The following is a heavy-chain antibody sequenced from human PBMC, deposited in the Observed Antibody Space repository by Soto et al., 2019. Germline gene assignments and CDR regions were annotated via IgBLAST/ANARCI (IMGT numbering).Heavy chain of an antibody. CDR2: ISAYNGNT. J-gene: IGHJ6*02. V-gene: IGHV1-18*01. CDR1: GYTFTSYG. Sequence: ASVKVSCKASGYTFTSYGISWVRQAPGQGLEWMGWISAYNGNTNYAQKLQGRVTMTTDTSTSTAYMELRSLRSDDTAVYYCASGGPDCSSTSCRGNYGMDVWGQGTTVTVS. D-gene: IGHD2-2*01. CDR3: ASGGPDCSSTSCRGNYGMDV.